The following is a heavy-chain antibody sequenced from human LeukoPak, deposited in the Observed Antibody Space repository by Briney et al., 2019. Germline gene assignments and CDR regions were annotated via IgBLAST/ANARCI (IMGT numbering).Heavy chain of an antibody. Sequence: GGPLRLSCAASGFTFTTYWMHWVRQVPGKGLVWVSRVNSDGSSTTYADSVEGRFTISRDNAKNTLYLQMNSLRAEDTAVYYCARLFYGSGSSKYYFDCWGQGTLVTVSS. CDR3: ARLFYGSGSSKYYFDC. J-gene: IGHJ4*02. D-gene: IGHD3-10*01. CDR2: VNSDGSST. CDR1: GFTFTTYW. V-gene: IGHV3-74*01.